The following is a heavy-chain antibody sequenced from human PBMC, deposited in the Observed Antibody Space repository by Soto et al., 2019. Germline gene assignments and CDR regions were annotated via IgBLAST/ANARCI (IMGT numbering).Heavy chain of an antibody. CDR1: GYTFTSYY. CDR3: ARERQTVTTYDY. Sequence: ASVKVSCKASGYTFTSYYMHWVRQAPGQGLEWMGIINPSGGSTSYAQKFQGRVTMTRDTSTSTVYMELSSLRSEDTAVYYCARERQTVTTYDYWGQGTLVTGSS. CDR2: INPSGGST. D-gene: IGHD4-17*01. V-gene: IGHV1-46*01. J-gene: IGHJ4*01.